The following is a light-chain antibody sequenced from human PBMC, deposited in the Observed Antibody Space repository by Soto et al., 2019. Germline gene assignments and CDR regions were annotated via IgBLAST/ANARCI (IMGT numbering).Light chain of an antibody. CDR3: SAYSDIDTKV. J-gene: IGLJ1*01. Sequence: QSVLTQPASVSGSPGQSITISCCGTSSDVGAYIYVSWYQQFPGKAPKLILYEVNNRPSGVSNRFSGSKSGTTASLTISGLQPEDEADYYCSAYSDIDTKVFGTGTRSPS. V-gene: IGLV2-14*03. CDR2: EVN. CDR1: SSDVGAYIY.